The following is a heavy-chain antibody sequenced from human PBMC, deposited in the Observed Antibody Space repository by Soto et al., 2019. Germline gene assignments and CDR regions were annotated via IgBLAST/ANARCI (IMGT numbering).Heavy chain of an antibody. J-gene: IGHJ6*02. V-gene: IGHV3-33*01. D-gene: IGHD6-19*01. CDR1: GFTFSSYG. CDR2: IWYDGSNK. Sequence: QVPLVESGGGVVQPGRSLRLSCAASGFTFSSYGMHWVRQAPGKGLEWVAVIWYDGSNKYYADSVQGRFTISRDNSKNTLYLQMNSLSAEDTAVYYCARGRSSGWYFLCGMDVWGQGTTVTVSS. CDR3: ARGRSSGWYFLCGMDV.